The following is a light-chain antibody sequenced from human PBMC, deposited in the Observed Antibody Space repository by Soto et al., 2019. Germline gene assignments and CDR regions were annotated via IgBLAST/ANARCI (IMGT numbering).Light chain of an antibody. CDR1: TGAVTSGHY. J-gene: IGLJ1*01. V-gene: IGLV7-46*01. Sequence: QAVVTQEPSLTVSPGGTVTLTCGSSTGAVTSGHYPYWFQQQPGQPPKTLIYDTSYKHSWAPARFSGSLLGGKAALTLSGAQPEDAAEYYCLLSYGGAYVFGTGTKVTVL. CDR3: LLSYGGAYV. CDR2: DTS.